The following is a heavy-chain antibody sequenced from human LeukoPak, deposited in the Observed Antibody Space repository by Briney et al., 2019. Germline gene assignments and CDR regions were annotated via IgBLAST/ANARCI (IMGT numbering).Heavy chain of an antibody. Sequence: GASVKVSCNASGYTFTSYGISWVRQGPGQGLEWMGWISAYNGNTNYAQKLQGRVTMTTDTSTSTAYMELRSLRSEDTAVYYCARDLVIDYYYYYMDVWGKGTTGTVSS. CDR1: GYTFTSYG. CDR2: ISAYNGNT. CDR3: ARDLVIDYYYYYMDV. J-gene: IGHJ6*03. D-gene: IGHD3-22*01. V-gene: IGHV1-18*01.